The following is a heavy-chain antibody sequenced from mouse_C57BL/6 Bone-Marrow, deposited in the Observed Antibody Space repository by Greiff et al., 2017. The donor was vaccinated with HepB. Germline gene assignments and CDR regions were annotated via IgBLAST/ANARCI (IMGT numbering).Heavy chain of an antibody. J-gene: IGHJ1*03. CDR1: GYTFTSYW. CDR2: IYPGNSDT. CDR3: TREYDYWWYFDV. D-gene: IGHD2-4*01. Sequence: EVQLQQSGTVLARPGASVKMSCKTSGYTFTSYWMHWVKQRPGQGLEWIGAIYPGNSDTSYNQKFKGKAKLTAVTSASTAYMELSSLTNEDSAVYYCTREYDYWWYFDVWGTGTTVTVSS. V-gene: IGHV1-5*01.